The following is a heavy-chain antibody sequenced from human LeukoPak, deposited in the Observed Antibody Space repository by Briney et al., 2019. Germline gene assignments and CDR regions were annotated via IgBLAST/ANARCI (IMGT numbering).Heavy chain of an antibody. D-gene: IGHD6-13*01. CDR3: ARDQIPYSSSSTAYYYYGMDV. Sequence: SVKVSCKASGGTFSSYAISWVRQAPGQGLEWMGGIIPIFGTASYAQKFQGRVTITADESTSTAYMELSSLRSEDTAVYYCARDQIPYSSSSTAYYYYGMDVWGQGTTVTVSS. CDR1: GGTFSSYA. J-gene: IGHJ6*02. CDR2: IIPIFGTA. V-gene: IGHV1-69*13.